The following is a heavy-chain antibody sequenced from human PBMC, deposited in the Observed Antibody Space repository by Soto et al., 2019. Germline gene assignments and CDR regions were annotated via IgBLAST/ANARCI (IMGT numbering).Heavy chain of an antibody. J-gene: IGHJ6*02. CDR2: IIPIFGTA. Sequence: VASVKVSCKASGGTFSSYAISWVRQAPGQGLEWMGGIIPIFGTANYAQKFQGRVTITADESTSTAYMELSSLRSEDTAVYYCARGPWPKSGSGSYYNYYYYGMDVWGQGTTVTVSS. D-gene: IGHD3-10*01. CDR1: GGTFSSYA. CDR3: ARGPWPKSGSGSYYNYYYYGMDV. V-gene: IGHV1-69*13.